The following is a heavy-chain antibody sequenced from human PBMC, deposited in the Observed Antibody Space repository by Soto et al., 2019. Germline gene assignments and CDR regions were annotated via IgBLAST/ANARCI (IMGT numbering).Heavy chain of an antibody. Sequence: GASVKVSCKASGYTFTSYAMHWVRQAPGQRLEWMGWINAGNGNTKYSQKFQGRVTITRDTSASTAYMELSCLRSEDTAVYYCARDLSYYDFWSGYYRPYYYYYMDVWGKGTTVTVSS. CDR2: INAGNGNT. D-gene: IGHD3-3*01. CDR3: ARDLSYYDFWSGYYRPYYYYYMDV. CDR1: GYTFTSYA. J-gene: IGHJ6*03. V-gene: IGHV1-3*01.